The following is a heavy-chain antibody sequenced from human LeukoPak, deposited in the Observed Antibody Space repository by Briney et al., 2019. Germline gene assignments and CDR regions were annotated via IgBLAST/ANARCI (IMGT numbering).Heavy chain of an antibody. J-gene: IGHJ4*02. D-gene: IGHD1-26*01. CDR2: INHSGST. CDR1: GGSFSGYY. CDR3: ARQRRMGATMALGY. V-gene: IGHV4-34*01. Sequence: ASETLSLTCAVYGGSFSGYYWSWIRQPPGKGLEWIGEINHSGSTNYNPSLKSRVTISVDTSKNQFSLKLSSVTAADTAVYYCARQRRMGATMALGYWGQGTLVSVPS.